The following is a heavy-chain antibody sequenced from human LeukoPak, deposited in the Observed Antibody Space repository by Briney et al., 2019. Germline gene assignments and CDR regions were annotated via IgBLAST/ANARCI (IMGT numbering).Heavy chain of an antibody. CDR1: GGSISSYY. Sequence: PSEALSLTCTVSGGSISSYYWSWIRQPPGKGLEWIGYIYYSGSTNYNPSLKSRVTISVDTSKNQFSLKLSSVAAADTAVYYCARVKYYYDSSGYSQNFDYWGQGTPVTVSS. V-gene: IGHV4-59*01. CDR3: ARVKYYYDSSGYSQNFDY. D-gene: IGHD3-22*01. CDR2: IYYSGST. J-gene: IGHJ4*02.